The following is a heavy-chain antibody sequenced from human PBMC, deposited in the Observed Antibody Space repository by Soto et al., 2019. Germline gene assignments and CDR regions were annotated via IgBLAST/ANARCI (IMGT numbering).Heavy chain of an antibody. V-gene: IGHV5-51*01. J-gene: IGHJ4*02. CDR1: GYSFTTYW. D-gene: IGHD1-7*01. CDR3: ARQFRLTGTTDY. CDR2: IYPGDSDT. Sequence: LGESLKISCKGSGYSFTTYWIGWVRQMPGKGLEWMGVIYPGDSDTRYSPSFQGQVTISADRSISTAYLQWSSLKASDTAMYYCARQFRLTGTTDYWGQGTLVTVSS.